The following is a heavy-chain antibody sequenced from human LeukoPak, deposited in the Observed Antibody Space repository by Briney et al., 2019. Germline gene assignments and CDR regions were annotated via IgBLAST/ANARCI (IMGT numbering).Heavy chain of an antibody. D-gene: IGHD5-24*01. Sequence: ASVKVPCKASGYTFTCCSLHWLQQAPGQGLERMRWITLYNGNTNYAKKFQGRVTITRDMSLRTAYIELSSLRSEDSAVYYWARWMAGVYYFDYWGQGTLVTVSS. CDR2: ITLYNGNT. CDR3: ARWMAGVYYFDY. V-gene: IGHV1-68*01. J-gene: IGHJ4*02. CDR1: GYTFTCCS.